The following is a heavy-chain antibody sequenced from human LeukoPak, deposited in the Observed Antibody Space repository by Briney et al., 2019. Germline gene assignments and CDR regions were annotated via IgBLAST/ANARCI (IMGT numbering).Heavy chain of an antibody. CDR1: GFTFRSYA. V-gene: IGHV3-23*01. Sequence: GGSRRLSCAASGFTFRSYAMSWGRQGPGKGLEGGSAISGSGGRTYYADSVKGRFTLSRDNSKNPLYLQMSSLSAEDTPVYYCAKLELLLYDAFHIWRQGTMVTVSS. CDR3: AKLELLLYDAFHI. J-gene: IGHJ3*02. D-gene: IGHD1-26*01. CDR2: ISGSGGRT.